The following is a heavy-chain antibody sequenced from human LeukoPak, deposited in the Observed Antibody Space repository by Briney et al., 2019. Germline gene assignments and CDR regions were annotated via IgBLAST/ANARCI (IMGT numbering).Heavy chain of an antibody. CDR1: GYSISSGYY. CDR3: ARVGASSGWSGGFDY. J-gene: IGHJ4*02. CDR2: IYYSGST. D-gene: IGHD6-19*01. Sequence: SETLSLTCTVSGYSISSGYYWSWIRQPPGKGLEWIGYIYYSGSTNYNPSLKSRVTISVDTSKNQFSLKLSSVTAADTAVYYCARVGASSGWSGGFDYWGQGTLVTVSS. V-gene: IGHV4-61*01.